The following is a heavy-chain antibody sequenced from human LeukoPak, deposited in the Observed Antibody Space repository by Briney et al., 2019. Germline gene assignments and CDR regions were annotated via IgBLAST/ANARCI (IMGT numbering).Heavy chain of an antibody. CDR2: IKQDGSEK. J-gene: IGHJ4*02. D-gene: IGHD1-26*01. Sequence: GGSLRLSCAASGFTFSSFWMSWVRQSPGKGLEWVANIKQDGSEKCYVDSGKGRFTISRDNATNSMYLQTNSLSAEDPAVYYSAKLVGAGSFGLDYWGQGTLVTVSS. V-gene: IGHV3-7*01. CDR1: GFTFSSFW. CDR3: AKLVGAGSFGLDY.